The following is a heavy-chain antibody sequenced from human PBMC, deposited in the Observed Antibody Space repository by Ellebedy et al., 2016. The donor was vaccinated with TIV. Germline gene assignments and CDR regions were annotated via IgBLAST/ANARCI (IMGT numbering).Heavy chain of an antibody. Sequence: GESLKISCAASGFTFSSYAMSWVRQAPGKGLEWVSTISNTGSRTYYADSVKGRFTIFRDNSKRTVDLQMNSLRAEDTAVYFCAKDRTPGDGYWVFDNWGQGTLVSVSS. D-gene: IGHD5-18*01. CDR1: GFTFSSYA. CDR3: AKDRTPGDGYWVFDN. J-gene: IGHJ4*02. CDR2: ISNTGSRT. V-gene: IGHV3-23*01.